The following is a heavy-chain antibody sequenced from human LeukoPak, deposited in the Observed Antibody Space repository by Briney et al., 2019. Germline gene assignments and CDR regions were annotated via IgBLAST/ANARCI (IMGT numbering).Heavy chain of an antibody. V-gene: IGHV1-2*02. J-gene: IGHJ4*02. D-gene: IGHD6-6*01. Sequence: ASVKVSCKATKYTFSGYYMHWVRQAPGQGLEWMRWINPNSGATNYAQKFRGRVTMTRDTSITTVYMELSRLTFDDTAVYFCARDVGEYSSSSGDYWGQGTLVTVSS. CDR1: KYTFSGYY. CDR3: ARDVGEYSSSSGDY. CDR2: INPNSGAT.